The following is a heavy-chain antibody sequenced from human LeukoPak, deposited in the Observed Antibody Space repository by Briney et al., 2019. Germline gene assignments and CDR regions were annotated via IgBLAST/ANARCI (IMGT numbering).Heavy chain of an antibody. CDR2: IKGDGSDK. V-gene: IGHV3-7*01. CDR3: ARDEGFWSGSDY. D-gene: IGHD3-3*01. CDR1: GFTFSSYA. J-gene: IGHJ4*02. Sequence: GSLRLSCAASGFTFSSYAMSWVRQAPGKGLEWVANIKGDGSDKYYVDSVKGRFTISRDNAKNSLYLQMNSLRVEDTAVYYCARDEGFWSGSDYWGQGTLVAVSS.